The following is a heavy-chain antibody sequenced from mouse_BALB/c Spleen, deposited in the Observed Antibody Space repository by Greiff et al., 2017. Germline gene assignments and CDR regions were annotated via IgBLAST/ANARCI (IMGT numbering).Heavy chain of an antibody. CDR2: IHYSGST. D-gene: IGHD1-1*01. V-gene: IGHV3-1*02. J-gene: IGHJ2*01. CDR3: ARWGRTAVVENALDY. CDR1: GYSITSGYS. Sequence: EVQLQESGPDLVKPSQSLSLTCTVTGYSITSGYSWHWIRQFPGNKLEWMGYIHYSGSTNYNPSLKSRISITRDTSKNQFFLQLNSVTTEDTATSYCARWGRTAVVENALDYWGQGTTLTVSS.